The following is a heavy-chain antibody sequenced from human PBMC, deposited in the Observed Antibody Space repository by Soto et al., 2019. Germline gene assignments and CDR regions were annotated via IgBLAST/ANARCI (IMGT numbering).Heavy chain of an antibody. CDR1: GFTFSSYA. Sequence: EVQLLESGGGLVQPGGSLRLSCAASGFTFSSYAMSWVRQAPGKGLEWVSAISGSGGSTYYADSVKGRFTISRDNAKNSLYLQMNSLRAEDTAVYYCTRGSFGDPFDYWGQGTLVTVSS. CDR2: ISGSGGST. CDR3: TRGSFGDPFDY. D-gene: IGHD4-17*01. V-gene: IGHV3-23*01. J-gene: IGHJ4*02.